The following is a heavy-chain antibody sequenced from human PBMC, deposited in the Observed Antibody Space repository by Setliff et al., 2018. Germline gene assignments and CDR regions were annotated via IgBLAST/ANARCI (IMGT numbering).Heavy chain of an antibody. D-gene: IGHD1-26*01. V-gene: IGHV1-2*02. CDR3: ARSGSFGMRYWFDY. J-gene: IGHJ4*02. CDR1: GNSFTVFY. CDR2: ISPHSGDT. Sequence: ASVKVSCKSSGNSFTVFYLHWVRQAPGQGLEWMGWISPHSGDTHYAQKFQSRVRVTRDTSTYAAYLELSDLTSDDTAMYYCARSGSFGMRYWFDYWGQGALVTVSS.